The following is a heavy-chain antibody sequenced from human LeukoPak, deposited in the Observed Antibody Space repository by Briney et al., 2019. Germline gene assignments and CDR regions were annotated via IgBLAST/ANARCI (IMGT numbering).Heavy chain of an antibody. CDR3: AHSGDYYDSSGYYHDAFDI. Sequence: SGPTLVNHTQTLTLTCTFSGFSLSTSGVGVSWIRQPPGKAPEWLALIYWEDDKRYSPSLKSRLTITKDTSKNQVVLTMTNMDPVDTATYYCAHSGDYYDSSGYYHDAFDIWGQGTMATVSS. V-gene: IGHV2-5*02. CDR1: GFSLSTSGVG. D-gene: IGHD3-22*01. J-gene: IGHJ3*02. CDR2: IYWEDDK.